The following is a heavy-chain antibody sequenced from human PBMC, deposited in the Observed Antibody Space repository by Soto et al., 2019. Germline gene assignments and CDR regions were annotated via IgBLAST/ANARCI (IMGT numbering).Heavy chain of an antibody. CDR3: ARSRTGTTYGGMDV. Sequence: EVQLVESAGDLVQPGGSLRLSCAASGFAVSSNYMTWVRQAPGKGLEWVSVIHSGGDTHYADSVRGRFTISRDNSKNTLYLQMNSLSAEDTAVYYCARSRTGTTYGGMDVWGQGTTVTVSS. CDR1: GFAVSSNY. CDR2: IHSGGDT. D-gene: IGHD1-7*01. J-gene: IGHJ6*02. V-gene: IGHV3-66*01.